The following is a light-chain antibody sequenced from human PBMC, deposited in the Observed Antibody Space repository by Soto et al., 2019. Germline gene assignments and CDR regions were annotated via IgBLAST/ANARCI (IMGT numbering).Light chain of an antibody. Sequence: EIVMKMSPATLSVSKGERATLSCRASQSVSSSYLAWYQQKPGQAPRLLIYDASNRATGIPARFSGSGSGTDFTLTISCLEPEDFAVYYCQQLSNLPLIRFCDGTRLAI. CDR1: QSVSSSY. CDR3: QQLSNLPLIR. V-gene: IGKV3D-20*02. J-gene: IGKJ5*01. CDR2: DAS.